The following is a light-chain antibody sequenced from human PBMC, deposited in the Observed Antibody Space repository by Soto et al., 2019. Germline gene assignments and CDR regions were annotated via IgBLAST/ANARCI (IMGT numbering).Light chain of an antibody. CDR1: QSVSSGH. CDR2: GAS. CDR3: QQYGSSLCT. Sequence: EIVLTQSPGTLSLSPGERATLSCRASQSVSSGHLAWYQQKPGQAPRLLIYGASIRATGIPDRFSGSGSGTDFTLTISSLEPEDFALYYCQQYGSSLCTLRQGTKLEIK. V-gene: IGKV3-20*01. J-gene: IGKJ2*02.